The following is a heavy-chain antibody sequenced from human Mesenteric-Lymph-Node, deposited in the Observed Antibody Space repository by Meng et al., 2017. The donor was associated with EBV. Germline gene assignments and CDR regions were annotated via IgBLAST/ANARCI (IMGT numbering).Heavy chain of an antibody. V-gene: IGHV4-34*01. CDR3: VRETLGYGGINWFDP. J-gene: IGHJ5*02. D-gene: IGHD4-23*01. CDR2: INDSGNT. Sequence: HLRQWGAGLCKPSQTLSLTCSVYGVSFSDYYWNWIRQSPGKGLEWIGEINDSGNTNYNPSLKSRVIISVDTSKNQFSLNLSSVTAADTAVYYCVRETLGYGGINWFDPWGQGTLVTVSS. CDR1: GVSFSDYY.